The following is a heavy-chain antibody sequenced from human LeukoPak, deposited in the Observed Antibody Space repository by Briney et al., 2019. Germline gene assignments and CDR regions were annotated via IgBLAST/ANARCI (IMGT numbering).Heavy chain of an antibody. CDR3: ATKGAHDAFDI. Sequence: SETLSLTCTVSGGSISSGSYYWSWIRQPAGKGLEWIGRIYTSGSTNYNPSLKSRVTISVDTSKNQFSLKLSSVTAADTAVYYCATKGAHDAFDIWGQGTMVTVSS. CDR2: IYTSGST. D-gene: IGHD3-16*01. V-gene: IGHV4-61*02. CDR1: GGSISSGSYY. J-gene: IGHJ3*02.